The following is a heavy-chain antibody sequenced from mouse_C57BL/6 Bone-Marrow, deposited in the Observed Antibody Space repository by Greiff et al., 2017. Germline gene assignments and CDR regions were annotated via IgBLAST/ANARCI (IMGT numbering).Heavy chain of an antibody. D-gene: IGHD1-1*01. CDR3: ARSKVYYGRRGVFDY. J-gene: IGHJ2*01. CDR1: GYTFTNYW. V-gene: IGHV1-63*01. CDR2: IYPGGGYT. Sequence: QVQLQQSGAELVRPGTSVKMSCKASGYTFTNYWIGWAKQRPGHGLEWIGDIYPGGGYTNYNEKFKGKATLTADKSSSTAYMQFSSLTSEDSAIYYCARSKVYYGRRGVFDYWGQGTTLTVSS.